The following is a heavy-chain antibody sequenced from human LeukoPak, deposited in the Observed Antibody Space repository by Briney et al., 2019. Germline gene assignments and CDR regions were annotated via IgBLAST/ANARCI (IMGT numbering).Heavy chain of an antibody. CDR3: ARGARGPGYYYYYVDV. J-gene: IGHJ6*03. D-gene: IGHD3-10*01. Sequence: SETLSLTCTVSGGSISSHYWSWIRQPPGKGLEWIGYIYYSGSTNYNPSLKSRVTISVDTSKNQFSLKLSSVTAADTAVYYCARGARGPGYYYYYVDVWGKGTTVTVSS. CDR1: GGSISSHY. V-gene: IGHV4-59*11. CDR2: IYYSGST.